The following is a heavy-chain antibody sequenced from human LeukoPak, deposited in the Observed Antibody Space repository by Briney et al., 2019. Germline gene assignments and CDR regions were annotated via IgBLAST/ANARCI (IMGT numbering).Heavy chain of an antibody. CDR2: ISSSSSTV. J-gene: IGHJ4*02. Sequence: GGSLRLSCAASGFTFSSYRMNWVRQAPGKGLEWVSYISSSSSTVYYADSVKGRFTISRDNAKNSLYLQMNSLRAEDTAVYFCSGSFGELSFFDYWGQGTLVTVSS. CDR1: GFTFSSYR. CDR3: SGSFGELSFFDY. V-gene: IGHV3-48*04. D-gene: IGHD3-10*01.